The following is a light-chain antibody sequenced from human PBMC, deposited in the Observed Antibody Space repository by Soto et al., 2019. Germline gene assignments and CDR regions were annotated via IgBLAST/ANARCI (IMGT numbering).Light chain of an antibody. CDR3: QQSYSTPPAWT. V-gene: IGKV1-39*01. CDR2: AAS. J-gene: IGKJ1*01. Sequence: DIQMTQSPSSLSASVGDRVTITCRAIQSISSYLNWYQQKPGKAPKLLIDAASRLQSGVPSRFSGSGSGTDFTLTISSLQPEDFDTYYCQQSYSTPPAWTFGQGTKVEIK. CDR1: QSISSY.